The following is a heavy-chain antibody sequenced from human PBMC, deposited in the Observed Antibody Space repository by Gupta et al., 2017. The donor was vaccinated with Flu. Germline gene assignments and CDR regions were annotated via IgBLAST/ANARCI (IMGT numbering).Heavy chain of an antibody. Sequence: EVQVAESGGGLVEPGGSLRLSCAVSGLTFRDAWVSWVRQAPGKGLEWVGRIKSKAAGGTPDYAAPVKGRFAISRDDSKNMVFLQMNSLKTEDTAVYYCTWHGNVYYRMDVWGQGTTVTVSS. V-gene: IGHV3-15*01. CDR3: TWHGNVYYRMDV. D-gene: IGHD1-26*01. CDR2: IKSKAAGGTP. J-gene: IGHJ6*02. CDR1: GLTFRDAW.